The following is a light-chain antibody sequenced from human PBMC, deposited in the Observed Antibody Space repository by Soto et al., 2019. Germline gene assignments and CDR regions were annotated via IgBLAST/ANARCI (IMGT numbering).Light chain of an antibody. CDR1: SSDVGGYNY. V-gene: IGLV2-14*01. CDR2: EVS. CDR3: SSYTSSSTYV. J-gene: IGLJ1*01. Sequence: QSALTQPASVSGSPGQSITISCTGTSSDVGGYNYVTWYQQNPGKAPKLMIYEVSNRPSGVSNRFSGSKSGNTASLTISGLQAEDEADYHCSSYTSSSTYVFGTGTKLTVL.